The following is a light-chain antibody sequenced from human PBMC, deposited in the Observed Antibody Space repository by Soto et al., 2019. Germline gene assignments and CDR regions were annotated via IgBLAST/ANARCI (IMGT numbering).Light chain of an antibody. CDR2: RAS. Sequence: IVMTQSPATLSGSPGERATLSCRASQSISNNLAWYQQKPGQAPRLLIYRASTRATGIPVRFSGSGSGTDFALTISSLQSEDFAVYYCQHYSNWPPWTFGQGTKGEIK. CDR3: QHYSNWPPWT. V-gene: IGKV3-15*01. J-gene: IGKJ1*01. CDR1: QSISNN.